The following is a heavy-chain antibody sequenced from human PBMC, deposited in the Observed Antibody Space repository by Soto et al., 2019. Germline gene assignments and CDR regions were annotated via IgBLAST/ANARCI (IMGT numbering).Heavy chain of an antibody. CDR2: ISGSGGST. CDR3: AKEDCSSTSCFLYAFDI. V-gene: IGHV3-23*01. J-gene: IGHJ3*02. D-gene: IGHD2-2*01. CDR1: GFTFSSYA. Sequence: EVQLLESGGGLVQPGGSLRLSCAASGFTFSSYAMSWVRQAPGKGLEWVSAISGSGGSTYYADSVKGRFTITRDNSKNTLYLQMNSRRAEDTAVDYCAKEDCSSTSCFLYAFDIWGQGTMVTVSS.